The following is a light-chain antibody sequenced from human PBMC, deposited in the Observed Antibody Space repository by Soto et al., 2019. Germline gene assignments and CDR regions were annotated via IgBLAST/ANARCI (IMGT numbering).Light chain of an antibody. Sequence: VMTHSPATLSVSPWERATLSSSASHIVMKDLAWYQQKPGQAPRLLIYDSSTRASGIPPRFSGSGSGTEFTLTISSLQSEDFAVYYCQQYNNWPPITFGQGTRLEIK. CDR2: DSS. CDR1: HIVMKD. V-gene: IGKV3-15*01. J-gene: IGKJ5*01. CDR3: QQYNNWPPIT.